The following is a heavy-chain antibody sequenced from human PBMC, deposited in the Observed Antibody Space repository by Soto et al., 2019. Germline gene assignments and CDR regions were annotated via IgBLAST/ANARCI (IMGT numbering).Heavy chain of an antibody. CDR3: ARARYFATVHRQWWYFDL. V-gene: IGHV1-18*01. Sequence: QIQLEQSGPEMKKPGASVKVSCKASGYMFITYGFNWVRQAPGQGLEWMGWMSTSNGDTKTAQKFKGRVRMTSETSTTTVYIELTNLRSDDTAVYYCARARYFATVHRQWWYFDLWGRGTLVTVSS. CDR1: GYMFITYG. CDR2: MSTSNGDT. J-gene: IGHJ2*01. D-gene: IGHD3-10*01.